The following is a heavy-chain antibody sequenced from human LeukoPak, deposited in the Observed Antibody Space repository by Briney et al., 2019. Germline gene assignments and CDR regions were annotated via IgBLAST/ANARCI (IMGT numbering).Heavy chain of an antibody. Sequence: PSETLSLTCTVSGGSISSGSYYWSWIRQPAGKGLEWIGRIYTSGSTNYNPSLKSRVTISVDTSKNQFSLNLSSVTAADTAVYYCARDHPEYNWNEGYYYYYMDVWGKGTTVTISS. V-gene: IGHV4-61*02. CDR2: IYTSGST. D-gene: IGHD1-20*01. CDR3: ARDHPEYNWNEGYYYYYMDV. J-gene: IGHJ6*03. CDR1: GGSISSGSYY.